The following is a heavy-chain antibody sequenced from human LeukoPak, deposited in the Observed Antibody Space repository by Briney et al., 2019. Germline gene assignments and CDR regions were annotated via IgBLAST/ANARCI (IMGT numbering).Heavy chain of an antibody. V-gene: IGHV3-33*01. J-gene: IGHJ6*02. CDR3: ARWVHPYGMDV. CDR1: GFTFSRNG. CDR2: VWYDGSSQ. D-gene: IGHD1-1*01. Sequence: GGSLRLSCAASGFTFSRNGMHWVRQAPGEGLAWVALVWYDGSSQYYADSVKGRFTISRDNSKNTLYLQMNSLRAEDTAVYYCARWVHPYGMDVWGQGTTVTVSS.